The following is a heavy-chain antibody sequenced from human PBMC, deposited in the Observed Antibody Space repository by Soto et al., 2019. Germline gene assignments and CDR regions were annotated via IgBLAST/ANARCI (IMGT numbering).Heavy chain of an antibody. Sequence: GGSLRLSCAASGFTFSNHWMHWVRQAPGKGLVWVSRINSDGSSTAYADSVKGRFTISRDNAKNTLSLQMNSLRAEDTAVYYCAKDRMYYDVLTGFYYYYYLDVWGEGTTVTVSS. CDR2: INSDGSST. CDR3: AKDRMYYDVLTGFYYYYYLDV. V-gene: IGHV3-74*03. CDR1: GFTFSNHW. D-gene: IGHD3-9*01. J-gene: IGHJ6*03.